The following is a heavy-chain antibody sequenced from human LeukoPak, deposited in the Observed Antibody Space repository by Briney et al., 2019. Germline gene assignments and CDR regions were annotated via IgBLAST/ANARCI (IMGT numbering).Heavy chain of an antibody. D-gene: IGHD3-9*01. CDR3: AKYYDTLTGYFDAFDI. CDR1: GFTFNTYA. Sequence: GGSLRLSCVASGFTFNTYAMYWVRQAPGKGLEWVSAISGSGGSTYYADSVKGRFTISRDNSKNTLYLQMNSLRAEDTAVYYCAKYYDTLTGYFDAFDILGQGTMVTVSS. J-gene: IGHJ3*02. CDR2: ISGSGGST. V-gene: IGHV3-23*01.